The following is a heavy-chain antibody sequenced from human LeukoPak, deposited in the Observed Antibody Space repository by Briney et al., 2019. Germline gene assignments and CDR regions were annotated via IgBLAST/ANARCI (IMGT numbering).Heavy chain of an antibody. D-gene: IGHD1-14*01. V-gene: IGHV5-51*01. Sequence: GESLKISCKGSGYSFTNSWICWVRQMPGKGLEWMGIIYPGDSDTKYSPSFQGQVTMSADKSISTAYLQWSSLKASDTAMYYCARYNNGLDYWGQGTLVTVSS. CDR1: GYSFTNSW. J-gene: IGHJ4*02. CDR2: IYPGDSDT. CDR3: ARYNNGLDY.